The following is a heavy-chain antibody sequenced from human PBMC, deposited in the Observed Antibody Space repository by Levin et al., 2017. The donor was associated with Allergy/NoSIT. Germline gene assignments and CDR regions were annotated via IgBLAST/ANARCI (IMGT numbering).Heavy chain of an antibody. D-gene: IGHD3-10*01. J-gene: IGHJ6*03. CDR1: GGTFSSYA. CDR3: ARVGDTPPDRTGVYYYYYYMDV. V-gene: IGHV1-69*06. CDR2: IIPIFGTA. Sequence: ASVKVSCKASGGTFSSYAISWVRQAPGQGLEWMGGIIPIFGTANYAQKFQGRVTITADKSTSTAYMELSSLRSEDTAVYYCARVGDTPPDRTGVYYYYYYMDVWGKGTTVTVSS.